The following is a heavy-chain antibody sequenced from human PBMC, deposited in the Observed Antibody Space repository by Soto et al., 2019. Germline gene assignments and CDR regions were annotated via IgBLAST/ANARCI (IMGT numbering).Heavy chain of an antibody. CDR1: GFTFSSYD. Sequence: PGGSLRLSCAASGFTFSSYDMHWVRQATGKGLEWVSAIGTAGDTYYPGSVKGRFTISRENAKNSLYLQMNSLRAEDTAVYYCARVSYSSSSVYYYGMDVWGQGTTVTVSS. CDR2: IGTAGDT. J-gene: IGHJ6*02. D-gene: IGHD6-6*01. CDR3: ARVSYSSSSVYYYGMDV. V-gene: IGHV3-13*01.